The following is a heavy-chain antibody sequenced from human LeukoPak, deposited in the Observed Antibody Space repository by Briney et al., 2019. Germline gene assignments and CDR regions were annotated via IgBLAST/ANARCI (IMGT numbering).Heavy chain of an antibody. CDR2: IYYSGST. CDR1: GGSISSYY. CDR3: ARELYDSSGYLDAFDI. V-gene: IGHV4-59*01. Sequence: SETLSLACTVSGGSISSYYWSWIRQPPGKGLEWIGYIYYSGSTNYNPSLKSRVTISVDTSKNQFSLKLSSVTAADTAVYYCARELYDSSGYLDAFDIWGQGTMVTVSS. J-gene: IGHJ3*02. D-gene: IGHD3-22*01.